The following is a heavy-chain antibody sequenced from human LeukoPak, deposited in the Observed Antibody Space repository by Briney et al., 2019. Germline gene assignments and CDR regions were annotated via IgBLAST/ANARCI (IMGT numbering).Heavy chain of an antibody. CDR3: ARVFGDYYDSSGYYYIDY. Sequence: ASETLSLTCTVSGGSISSSSYYWGWIRQPPGKGLEWIGSIYYSGSTYYNPSLKSRVTISVDTSKNQFSLKLSSVTAAGTAVYYCARVFGDYYDSSGYYYIDYWGQGTLVTVSS. CDR2: IYYSGST. V-gene: IGHV4-39*07. CDR1: GGSISSSSYY. J-gene: IGHJ4*02. D-gene: IGHD3-22*01.